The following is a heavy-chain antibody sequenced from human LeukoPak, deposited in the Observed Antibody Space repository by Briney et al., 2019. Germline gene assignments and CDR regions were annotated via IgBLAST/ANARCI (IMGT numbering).Heavy chain of an antibody. CDR1: GFNFSNYA. Sequence: PGGSLRLSCEGSGFNFSNYAMNWVRQAPGKGMEWVSVTSSDGSLEFYVDSVNGRFSIPRDNSKNTLYLQMNRLRAEDTAVYYCTKDIWFGDGFDSWGQGTLVTVSS. D-gene: IGHD3-10*01. V-gene: IGHV3-30*18. CDR2: TSSDGSLE. CDR3: TKDIWFGDGFDS. J-gene: IGHJ4*02.